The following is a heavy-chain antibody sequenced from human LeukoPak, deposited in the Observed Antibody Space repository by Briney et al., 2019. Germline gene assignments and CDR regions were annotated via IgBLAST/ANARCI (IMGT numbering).Heavy chain of an antibody. Sequence: SETLSLTCTVSGYSLSSGYYWGWIRQPPGKGLEWIGSIYPSGSTYYNPSLKSRVTISVDTSRNQFSLKLSSVTAADTAVYYCARVGWYSSGWYYFDYWGQGTLVTVSS. D-gene: IGHD6-19*01. CDR3: ARVGWYSSGWYYFDY. J-gene: IGHJ4*02. V-gene: IGHV4-38-2*02. CDR1: GYSLSSGYY. CDR2: IYPSGST.